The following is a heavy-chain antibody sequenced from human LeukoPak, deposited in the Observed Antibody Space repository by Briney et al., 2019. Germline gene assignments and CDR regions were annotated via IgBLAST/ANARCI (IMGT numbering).Heavy chain of an antibody. CDR1: GFTLSRYE. J-gene: IGHJ4*02. CDR2: ISSSAETT. CDR3: VRCDGIATAGPFDY. V-gene: IGHV3-48*03. D-gene: IGHD6-13*01. Sequence: PGGSLRLSCAASGFTLSRYEMNWVRQAPGKGLEWVSYISSSAETTYYADSVKGRFTISRDNSKNTLYLQMNTLRAEDTAVYYCVRCDGIATAGPFDYWGQGTLVTVSS.